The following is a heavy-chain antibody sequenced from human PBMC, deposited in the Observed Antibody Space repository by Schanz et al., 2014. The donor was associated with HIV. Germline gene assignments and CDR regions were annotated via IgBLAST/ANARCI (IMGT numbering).Heavy chain of an antibody. D-gene: IGHD4-4*01. CDR3: ARDRLHPGNGMDV. CDR1: GFNFNNYA. J-gene: IGHJ6*02. V-gene: IGHV3-30*03. Sequence: QVQLVESGGGLEQPGGSLRLSCAASGFNFNNYAMTWVRQAPGKGLEWVALIPYDGNNDFYADSVKGRFTISRDNSKKTVFLQMNNLRAEDTAVYYCARDRLHPGNGMDVWGQGTTVTVSS. CDR2: IPYDGNND.